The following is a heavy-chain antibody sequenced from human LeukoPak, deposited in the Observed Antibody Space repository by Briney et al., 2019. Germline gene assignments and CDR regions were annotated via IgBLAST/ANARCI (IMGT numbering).Heavy chain of an antibody. J-gene: IGHJ4*02. D-gene: IGHD3-22*01. CDR3: AREGSHYYDSSGYLINPFDY. Sequence: GGSLRLSCAASGFTVSSHYMSWVRQAPGKGLEWVSVIYSGGSTYYADSVKGRFTISRDNSKNTLYLQMNGLRAEDTAVYYCAREGSHYYDSSGYLINPFDYWGQGTLVTVSS. CDR2: IYSGGST. CDR1: GFTVSSHY. V-gene: IGHV3-53*01.